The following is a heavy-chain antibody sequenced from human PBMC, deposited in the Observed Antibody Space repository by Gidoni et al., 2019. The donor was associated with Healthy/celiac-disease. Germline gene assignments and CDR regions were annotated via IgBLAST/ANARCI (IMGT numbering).Heavy chain of an antibody. J-gene: IGHJ4*02. CDR2: ISSSSSTI. Sequence: EVQLVESGGGLVQPGGSLRLSCAASGFTFSSYSMNWVRRAPGKGLEWVSYISSSSSTIYYADSVKGRFTISRDNAKNSLYLQMNSLRAEDTAVYYCARPLRRDGYNYGYWGQGTLVTVSS. CDR3: ARPLRRDGYNYGY. D-gene: IGHD5-12*01. V-gene: IGHV3-48*01. CDR1: GFTFSSYS.